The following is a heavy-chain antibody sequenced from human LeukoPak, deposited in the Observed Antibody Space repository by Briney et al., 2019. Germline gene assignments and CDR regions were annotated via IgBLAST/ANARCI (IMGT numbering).Heavy chain of an antibody. Sequence: PSETLSLTCTVSGGSISSSSYYWGWIRQPPGKGLEWIGSIYYSGSTYYNPSLKSRVTISVDTSKNQFSLKLSSVTAADTAVYYCARGPGGGLRWNYFDYWGQGTLVTVSS. D-gene: IGHD4-23*01. CDR3: ARGPGGGLRWNYFDY. CDR1: GGSISSSSYY. J-gene: IGHJ4*02. V-gene: IGHV4-39*07. CDR2: IYYSGST.